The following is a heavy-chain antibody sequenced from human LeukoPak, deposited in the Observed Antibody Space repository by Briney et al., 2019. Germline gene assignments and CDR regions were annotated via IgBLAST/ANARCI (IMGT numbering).Heavy chain of an antibody. CDR3: ARSGIAVAVSN. D-gene: IGHD6-19*01. V-gene: IGHV1-3*01. J-gene: IGHJ4*02. CDR1: GYTFTSYA. CDR2: INAGNGNT. Sequence: GASVKVSCKASGYTFTSYAMHWVRQAPGQRLEWMGWINAGNGNTKYSQKFQGRVTITRDTSASTAYTELSSLRSEDTAVYYCARSGIAVAVSNWGQGTLVTVSS.